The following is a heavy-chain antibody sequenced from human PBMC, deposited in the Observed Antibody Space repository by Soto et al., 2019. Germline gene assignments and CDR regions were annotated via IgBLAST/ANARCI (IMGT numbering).Heavy chain of an antibody. J-gene: IGHJ6*02. CDR3: ARGRGYSGYDSYYYCGMDV. V-gene: IGHV1-69*01. CDR1: GGTFSSYA. Sequence: QVQLVQSGAEVKKPGSSVKVSCKASGGTFSSYAISWVRQAPGQGLEWMGGIIPIFGTANYAQKFQGRVTLTADESTSTAYMELSSLRSEDTAVYYCARGRGYSGYDSYYYCGMDVWGQGTTVTVSS. CDR2: IIPIFGTA. D-gene: IGHD5-12*01.